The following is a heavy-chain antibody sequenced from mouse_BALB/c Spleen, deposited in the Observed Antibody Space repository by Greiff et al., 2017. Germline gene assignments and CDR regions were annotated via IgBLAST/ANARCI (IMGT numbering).Heavy chain of an antibody. CDR1: GFAFSSYD. J-gene: IGHJ3*01. CDR3: ARHDGAARATAWFAY. CDR2: ISSGGGST. V-gene: IGHV5-12-1*01. D-gene: IGHD3-1*01. Sequence: EVQGVESGGGLVKPGGSLKLSCAASGFAFSSYDMSWVRQTPEKRLEWVAYISSGGGSTYYPDTVKGRFTISRDNAKNTLYLQMSSVKSEDTAMYYCARHDGAARATAWFAYWGQGTLVTVSA.